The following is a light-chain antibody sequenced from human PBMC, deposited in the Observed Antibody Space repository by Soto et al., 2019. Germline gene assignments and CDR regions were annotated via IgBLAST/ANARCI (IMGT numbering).Light chain of an antibody. CDR2: GAS. V-gene: IGKV3-20*01. CDR3: QQYGSSLLFT. J-gene: IGKJ3*01. Sequence: EIVLTQSPGTLSLSPGERATLSCRASQSVSSSYLAWYQQKPGQAPRLLIYGASSRATGIPARFSGSGAGTDFTLTISRLEPQDFAVYYYQQYGSSLLFTFGPGTKVNIK. CDR1: QSVSSSY.